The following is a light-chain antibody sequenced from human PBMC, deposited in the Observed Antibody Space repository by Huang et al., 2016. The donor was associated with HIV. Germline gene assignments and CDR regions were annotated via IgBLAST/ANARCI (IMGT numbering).Light chain of an antibody. Sequence: IMMTQSPLSLPVTPGEPASISCRSIQTLLYSNGYNYLDWYLQKPGQSPQLLVYLGSNRASGVPDRFSGSGSGTDFTLKISRVEAEDVGVYYCMQALQTPVTFGGGTKLEIK. J-gene: IGKJ4*01. CDR2: LGS. CDR1: QTLLYSNGYNY. V-gene: IGKV2-28*01. CDR3: MQALQTPVT.